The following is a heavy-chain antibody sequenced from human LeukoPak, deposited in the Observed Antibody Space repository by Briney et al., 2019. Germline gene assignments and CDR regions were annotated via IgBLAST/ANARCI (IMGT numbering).Heavy chain of an antibody. D-gene: IGHD3-22*01. Sequence: SETLSLTRAVYGGSFSGYYWSWIRQPPGKGLEWIGEINHSGSTNYNPSLKSRVTISVDTSKNQFSLKLSSVTAADTAVYYCARGWYPHRFSYYDSRLRPTLDALDIWGQGTMVTVSS. J-gene: IGHJ3*02. CDR3: ARGWYPHRFSYYDSRLRPTLDALDI. CDR2: INHSGST. V-gene: IGHV4-34*01. CDR1: GGSFSGYY.